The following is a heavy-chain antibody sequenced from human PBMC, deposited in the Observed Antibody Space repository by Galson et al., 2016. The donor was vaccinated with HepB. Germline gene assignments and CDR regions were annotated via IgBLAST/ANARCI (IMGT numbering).Heavy chain of an antibody. D-gene: IGHD1-7*01. CDR2: INPYNGNR. J-gene: IGHJ4*02. V-gene: IGHV1-18*01. Sequence: SVKVSCKASGYSFTSYGMSWVRLPPGQGPEWMGWINPYNGNRKYQKRLQDKGTMTTDTSPSTAYMERRTLRSDDTAVYYCARADNWNYGLDFWGQGTLVTVSS. CDR3: ARADNWNYGLDF. CDR1: GYSFTSYG.